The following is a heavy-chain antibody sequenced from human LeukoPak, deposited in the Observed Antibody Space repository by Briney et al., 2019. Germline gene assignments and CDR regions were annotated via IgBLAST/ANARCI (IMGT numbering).Heavy chain of an antibody. CDR3: AKLWDRSIAAPIDD. J-gene: IGHJ4*02. CDR1: GLTFSSYG. D-gene: IGHD6-6*01. Sequence: GGSLRLSCAASGLTFSSYGMHWVRQAPGKGLEWVSGLSGSGGSTYYADSVKGRFTISRDNSKNTLYLQMNSLRAEDTAVYYCAKLWDRSIAAPIDDWGQGTLVTVSS. CDR2: LSGSGGST. V-gene: IGHV3-23*01.